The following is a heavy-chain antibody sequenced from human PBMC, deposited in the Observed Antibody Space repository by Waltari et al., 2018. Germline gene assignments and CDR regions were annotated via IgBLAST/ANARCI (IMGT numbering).Heavy chain of an antibody. J-gene: IGHJ4*02. Sequence: QVQLQESGPGLVKPSQTLSLTCTVSGGSISSGSYYWSWIRQPAGKGLEWIGRIYTSGSTNYNPSLKSRVTISVDTSKNQFSLKLSSVTAADTAVYYCARDRKWLSLNGRISYFDYWGQGTLVTVSS. CDR2: IYTSGST. CDR3: ARDRKWLSLNGRISYFDY. D-gene: IGHD5-12*01. CDR1: GGSISSGSYY. V-gene: IGHV4-61*02.